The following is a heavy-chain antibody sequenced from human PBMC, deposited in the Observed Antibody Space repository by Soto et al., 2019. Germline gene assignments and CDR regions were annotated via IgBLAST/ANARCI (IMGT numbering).Heavy chain of an antibody. CDR2: IIPIFGTA. Sequence: QVQLVQSGAEVKKPGSSVKVSCNASGGTFSSYAITWVRQAPGQGLEWMGGIIPIFGTANYAQKFQGRVTITADDSTSTAYMELSSLRSEDTAVYYCARDRGPSSGYYPYWFDPWGQGTLVTVSS. CDR1: GGTFSSYA. V-gene: IGHV1-69*12. CDR3: ARDRGPSSGYYPYWFDP. D-gene: IGHD3-22*01. J-gene: IGHJ5*02.